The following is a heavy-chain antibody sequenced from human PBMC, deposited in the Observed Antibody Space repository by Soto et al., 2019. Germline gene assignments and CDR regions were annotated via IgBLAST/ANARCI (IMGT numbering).Heavy chain of an antibody. V-gene: IGHV4-38-2*01. Sequence: SETLSLTCAVSGYPISSGYYWGWIRQSPGKGLEWIGSLYHSGSTYYNPSLKSRFTISVDSSKNQFSLKLSSVTAADTAVYYCARNSYYDFWSGYQRAFDFWGQGTLVTVSS. D-gene: IGHD3-3*01. CDR2: LYHSGST. CDR3: ARNSYYDFWSGYQRAFDF. CDR1: GYPISSGYY. J-gene: IGHJ4*02.